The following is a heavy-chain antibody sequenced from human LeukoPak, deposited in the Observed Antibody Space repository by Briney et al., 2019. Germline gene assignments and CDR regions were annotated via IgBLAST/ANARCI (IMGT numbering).Heavy chain of an antibody. D-gene: IGHD6-6*01. V-gene: IGHV4-59*08. CDR3: ARLVPGDY. Sequence: SETLSLTCTVSGGSISSYYWSWIRQPPGKGLGWIGYIYYSGSTNYNPSLKSRVTISVDTSKNQFSLKLSSVTAADTAVYYCARLVPGDYWGQGTLVTVSS. J-gene: IGHJ4*02. CDR2: IYYSGST. CDR1: GGSISSYY.